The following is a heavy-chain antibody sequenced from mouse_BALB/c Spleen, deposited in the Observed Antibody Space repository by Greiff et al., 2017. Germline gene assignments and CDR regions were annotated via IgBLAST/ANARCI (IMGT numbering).Heavy chain of an antibody. J-gene: IGHJ2*01. V-gene: IGHV5-6-3*01. CDR1: GFTFSSYG. CDR3: ARDRGDYFDY. D-gene: IGHD3-1*01. CDR2: INSNGGST. Sequence: DVMLVESGGGLVQPGGSLKLSCAASGFTFSSYGMSWVRQTPDKRLELVATINSNGGSTYYPDSVKGRFTISRDNAKNTLYLQMSSLKSEDTAMYYCARDRGDYFDYWGQGTTLTVSS.